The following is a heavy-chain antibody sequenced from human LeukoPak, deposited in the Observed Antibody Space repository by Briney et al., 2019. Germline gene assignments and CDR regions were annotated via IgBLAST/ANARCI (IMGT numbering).Heavy chain of an antibody. CDR3: TRYNNDHFDY. D-gene: IGHD1-14*01. CDR2: ISDDGSIT. CDR1: GFTFSRDW. J-gene: IGHJ4*02. Sequence: GGSLRLSCAASGFTFSRDWMHWVRQAPGKGPVWVSRISDDGSITTYADSVKGRFTISRDNSKNTMSVQMDDLRAEDTAVYYCTRYNNDHFDYWGQGTLVTVSS. V-gene: IGHV3-74*03.